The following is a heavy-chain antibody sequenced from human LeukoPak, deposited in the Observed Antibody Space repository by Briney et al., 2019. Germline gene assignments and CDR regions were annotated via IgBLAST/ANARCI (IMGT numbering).Heavy chain of an antibody. CDR3: ARDKGHADALDI. CDR2: INPNSGGT. CDR1: GYTFTGYY. J-gene: IGHJ3*02. Sequence: ASVKVSCKASGYTFTGYYMHWVRQAPGQGLEWMGWINPNSGGTNYAQKFQGRVTMTRDTSISTAYMELSRLRSDDTAVYYCARDKGHADALDIWGQGTMVTVSS. V-gene: IGHV1-2*02.